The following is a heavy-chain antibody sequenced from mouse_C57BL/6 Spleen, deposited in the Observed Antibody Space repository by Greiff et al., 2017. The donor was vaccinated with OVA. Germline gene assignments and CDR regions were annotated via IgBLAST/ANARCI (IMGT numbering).Heavy chain of an antibody. CDR3: ARHIHTVVANDY. CDR2: IYPGSGST. Sequence: VQLQQPGAELVKPGASVKMSCKASGYTFTSYWITWVKQRPGQGLEWIGDIYPGSGSTNYNEKFKSKATLTVDTSSSTAYMQHSSLTSEDSAVYYCARHIHTVVANDYWGQGTTLTVSS. D-gene: IGHD1-1*01. V-gene: IGHV1-55*01. CDR1: GYTFTSYW. J-gene: IGHJ2*01.